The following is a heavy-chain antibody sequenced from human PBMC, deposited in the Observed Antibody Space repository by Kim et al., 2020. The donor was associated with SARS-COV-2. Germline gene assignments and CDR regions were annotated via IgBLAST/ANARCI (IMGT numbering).Heavy chain of an antibody. J-gene: IGHJ6*02. CDR1: GFTFSSYA. CDR3: AKFLGDYEYVWGSYRHDCMDV. D-gene: IGHD3-16*02. V-gene: IGHV3-23*01. Sequence: GGSLRLSCAASGFTFSSYAMRWVRQAPGKGLEWVSAITGSGGSTYYADSVKGRFTISRDNSKNTLYLQMNSLRAEDTAVYYCAKFLGDYEYVWGSYRHDCMDVWGQGTTVTVSS. CDR2: ITGSGGST.